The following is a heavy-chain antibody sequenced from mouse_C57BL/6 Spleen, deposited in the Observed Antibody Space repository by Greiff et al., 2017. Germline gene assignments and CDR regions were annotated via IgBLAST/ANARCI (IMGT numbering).Heavy chain of an antibody. J-gene: IGHJ1*03. V-gene: IGHV1-64*01. D-gene: IGHD1-1*01. CDR3: ASTWVYYGSSYRYIDV. CDR2: IHPNSGST. Sequence: QVQLQQPGAELVKPGASVKLSCKASGYTFTSYWMHWVKQRHGQGLEWIGMIHPNSGSTSYNEKFKSKATLTVDKSSSTAYMQLSSLTSEDSAVYYCASTWVYYGSSYRYIDVWGTGTSVTVSS. CDR1: GYTFTSYW.